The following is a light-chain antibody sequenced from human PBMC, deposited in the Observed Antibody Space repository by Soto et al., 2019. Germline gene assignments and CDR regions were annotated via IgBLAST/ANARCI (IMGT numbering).Light chain of an antibody. CDR3: QQFGNSPYT. V-gene: IGKV3-20*01. J-gene: IGKJ2*01. CDR2: GAS. Sequence: EIVLTQSPGTLSLSPGERAILSCRASQSVSRSYLAWYQQKPGQTPRLLIYGASSRATGIPDRFSGSGSGTDFTLTISRLEPEDFAVYYCQQFGNSPYTFGQGTKLDIK. CDR1: QSVSRSY.